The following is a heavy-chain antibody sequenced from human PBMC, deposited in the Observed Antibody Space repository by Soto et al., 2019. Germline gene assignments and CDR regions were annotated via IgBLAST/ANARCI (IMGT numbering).Heavy chain of an antibody. CDR1: GGFITGNS. J-gene: IGHJ4*02. CDR3: ARFERGHYESRSFSTDRFDN. CDR2: MSSSGST. Sequence: SETLSLTCSVSGGFITGNSWSWLRQPPGKGLEWVAYMSSSGSTTYNPSLKSRVTMSVDTSKNQFSLNLRSVTAADTAVYYCARFERGHYESRSFSTDRFDNWGPGTLVTVSS. V-gene: IGHV4-4*08. D-gene: IGHD3-10*01.